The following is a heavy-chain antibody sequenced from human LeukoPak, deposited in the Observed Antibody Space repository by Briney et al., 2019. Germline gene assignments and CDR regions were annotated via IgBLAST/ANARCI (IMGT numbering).Heavy chain of an antibody. CDR3: ARLKGIAAAGGGWFDP. Sequence: GESGKVSCQGSGYSFTRLCIGWVGQMPGKSLEGMGMIYPGDSDTRYSPSVQGQVTISADKSISTAYLQWSSLKASDTAMYYCARLKGIAAAGGGWFDPWGQGTLVTVSS. CDR1: GYSFTRLC. V-gene: IGHV5-51*01. D-gene: IGHD6-13*01. CDR2: IYPGDSDT. J-gene: IGHJ5*02.